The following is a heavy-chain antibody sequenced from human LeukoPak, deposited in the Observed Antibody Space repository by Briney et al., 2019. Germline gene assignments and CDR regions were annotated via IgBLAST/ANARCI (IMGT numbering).Heavy chain of an antibody. J-gene: IGHJ3*02. V-gene: IGHV4-39*06. D-gene: IGHD3-16*01. CDR2: IYYSVST. Sequence: PSETLSLTCTVPGDSISTHSYSWGWFRQPPGKGLERIESIYYSVSTDYNPYLQSRVTLLIDTSQHQFALRLRSVNAAVLPVYFCAKSNRYALVYIGGQGKMVTVSS. CDR3: AKSNRYALVYI. CDR1: GDSISTHSYS.